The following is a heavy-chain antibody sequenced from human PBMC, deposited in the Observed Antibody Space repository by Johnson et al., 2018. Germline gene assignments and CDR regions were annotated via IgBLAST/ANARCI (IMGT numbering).Heavy chain of an antibody. CDR1: GFTFDDYA. J-gene: IGHJ3*02. CDR2: LSWNSGSI. D-gene: IGHD6-13*01. Sequence: EVQLLEPGGGLVQPGRSLRLPCAASGFTFDDYAMHWVRQAPGKGLAWVSGLSWNSGSIGYADSVKGRFPISRDNAKNSLYLQMHSLRAEDTALYYCAKGDRAAACHDAFDIWGQGTMVTVSS. CDR3: AKGDRAAACHDAFDI. V-gene: IGHV3-9*01.